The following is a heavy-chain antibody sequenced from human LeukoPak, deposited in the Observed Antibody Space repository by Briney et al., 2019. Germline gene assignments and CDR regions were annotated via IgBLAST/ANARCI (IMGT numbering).Heavy chain of an antibody. V-gene: IGHV1-46*01. CDR1: GYTFSGYY. D-gene: IGHD3-9*01. CDR3: ARGPTDILTGYPDDY. J-gene: IGHJ4*02. CDR2: INPSGGST. Sequence: GASVKVSCKASGYTFSGYYMHWVRQAPGQGLEWMGIINPSGGSTSYAQKFQGRVTMTRDTSTSTVYMELSSLRSEDTAVYYCARGPTDILTGYPDDYWGQGTLVTVSS.